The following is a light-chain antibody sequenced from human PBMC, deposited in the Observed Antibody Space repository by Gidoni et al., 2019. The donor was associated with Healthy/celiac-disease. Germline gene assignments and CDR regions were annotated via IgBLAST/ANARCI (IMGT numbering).Light chain of an antibody. Sequence: MTQSPSSLSASVGDRVTITCRASQGISNYLAWYQQKPGKVPKLLIYAASTLQSGVPSRFSGSGSGTDFTLTISSLQPEDVATYYCQKYNSAPWTFXXXTKVEIK. V-gene: IGKV1-27*01. CDR1: QGISNY. CDR3: QKYNSAPWT. CDR2: AAS. J-gene: IGKJ1*01.